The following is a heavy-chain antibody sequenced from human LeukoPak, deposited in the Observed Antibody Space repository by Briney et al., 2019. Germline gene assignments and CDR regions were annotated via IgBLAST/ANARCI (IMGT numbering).Heavy chain of an antibody. Sequence: ASVKVSFKASGYTFTSYGISWVRQAPGQGLEWMGWISGYNGNTIYAQKFQGRVTMTTDTSTRAAQMELRSRSSDDTAVYYCARVGGCSGNGCYSGVYHYYYMDVWGKGTTVTVSS. D-gene: IGHD2-15*01. CDR2: ISGYNGNT. V-gene: IGHV1-18*01. J-gene: IGHJ6*03. CDR1: GYTFTSYG. CDR3: ARVGGCSGNGCYSGVYHYYYMDV.